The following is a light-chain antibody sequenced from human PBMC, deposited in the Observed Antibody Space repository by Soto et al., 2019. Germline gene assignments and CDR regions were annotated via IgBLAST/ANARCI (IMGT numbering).Light chain of an antibody. CDR2: GAS. Sequence: EIVLTQSPGTLSLSPGEKATPSCRASQIVSSGYLAWYQQKPGQAPRLLIYGASSRATGIPDRFSGSGSGTDFTLTISRLEPEDFAVYYCQQYGSSPPWTFGQGTKVEIK. CDR3: QQYGSSPPWT. J-gene: IGKJ1*01. CDR1: QIVSSGY. V-gene: IGKV3-20*01.